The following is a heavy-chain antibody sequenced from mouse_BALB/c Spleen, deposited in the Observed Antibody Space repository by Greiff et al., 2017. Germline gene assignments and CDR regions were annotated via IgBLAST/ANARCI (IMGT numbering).Heavy chain of an antibody. D-gene: IGHD1-1*01. CDR2: IRLKSNNYAT. CDR1: GFTFSNYW. CDR3: TRFYYYGSSYYAMDY. V-gene: IGHV6-6*02. Sequence: DVKLVESGGGLVQPGGSMKLSCVASGFTFSNYWMNWVRQSPEKGLEWVAEIRLKSNNYATHYAESVKGRFTISRDDSKSSVYLQMNNLRAEDTGIYYCTRFYYYGSSYYAMDYWGQGTSVTVSS. J-gene: IGHJ4*01.